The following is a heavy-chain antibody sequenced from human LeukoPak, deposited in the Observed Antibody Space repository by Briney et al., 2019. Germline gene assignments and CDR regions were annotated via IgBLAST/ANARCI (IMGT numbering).Heavy chain of an antibody. CDR1: GGTFSSYA. D-gene: IGHD2-8*01. J-gene: IGHJ3*02. CDR2: IIPIFGTA. V-gene: IGHV1-69*05. CDR3: AIEIVLMVYAKNAFDI. Sequence: ASVKVSCXASGGTFSSYAISWVRQAPGQGLEWMGRIIPIFGTANYAQKFQGRVTITTDESTSTAYMELSSLRSEDTAVYYCAIEIVLMVYAKNAFDIWGQGTMVTVSS.